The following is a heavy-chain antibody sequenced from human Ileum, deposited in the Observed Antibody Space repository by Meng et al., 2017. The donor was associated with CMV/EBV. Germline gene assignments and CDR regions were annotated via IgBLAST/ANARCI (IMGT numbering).Heavy chain of an antibody. CDR3: VKERIELWYFDY. Sequence: GESLKISCAASGVTFSSNWMSWVRQVPGKGLEWVANINPDASVKYYVDSVKGRFIISKDKPGNTLFLQMNNMRAEDTAIYYCVKERIELWYFDYWGQGTEVTVSS. V-gene: IGHV3-7*03. CDR2: INPDASVK. J-gene: IGHJ4*02. CDR1: GVTFSSNW. D-gene: IGHD2-21*01.